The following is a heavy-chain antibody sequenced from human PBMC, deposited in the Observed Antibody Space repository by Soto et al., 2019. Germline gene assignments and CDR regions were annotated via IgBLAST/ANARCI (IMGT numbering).Heavy chain of an antibody. CDR2: ISGSGGST. V-gene: IGHV3-23*01. CDR1: GFTFSSYA. J-gene: IGHJ6*04. CDR3: AKHGYSINGTETTEMDV. Sequence: GGSLRISCAASGFTFSSYAMSWVRQAPGKGLEWVSAISGSGGSTYYADSVKGRFTISRDNSKNTLYLQMNSLRAEDTAVYYCAKHGYSINGTETTEMDVLGIQNAVTISS. D-gene: IGHD4-4*01.